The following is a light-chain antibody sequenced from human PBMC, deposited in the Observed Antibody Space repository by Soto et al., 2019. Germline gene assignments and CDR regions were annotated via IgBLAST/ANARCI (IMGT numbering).Light chain of an antibody. V-gene: IGKV1-5*03. CDR2: QAS. Sequence: DIQMTQSPSTLSASVGDRVTITCRASQSISSWLAWFQQKPGKAPKLLIYQASTLQSGVPSRFSGSGSGTEFTLTISSLQPDDFATYLCQQYNGYSETFGQGTKVEIK. CDR1: QSISSW. J-gene: IGKJ1*01. CDR3: QQYNGYSET.